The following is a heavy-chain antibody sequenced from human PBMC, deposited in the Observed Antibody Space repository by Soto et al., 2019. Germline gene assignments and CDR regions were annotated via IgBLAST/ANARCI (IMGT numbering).Heavy chain of an antibody. D-gene: IGHD2-8*01. V-gene: IGHV1-8*01. CDR3: ARRRGSNGWFDL. Sequence: QVQLVQSGAEVKKPGASVKVSCKASGYTFINYDINWVRQATGQGLEWVGWMNPDSGNTGYAQNFKGRVTMTGNTSISSVYMELSSLISEDTAVYYCARRRGSNGWFDLWGQGTLVTVSS. CDR1: GYTFINYD. CDR2: MNPDSGNT. J-gene: IGHJ5*02.